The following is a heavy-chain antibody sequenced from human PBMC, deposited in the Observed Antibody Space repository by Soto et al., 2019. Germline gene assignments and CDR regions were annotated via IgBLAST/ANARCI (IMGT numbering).Heavy chain of an antibody. V-gene: IGHV5-51*01. J-gene: IGHJ3*02. CDR3: VRQSGSGYYSEGYAFDI. Sequence: GESLKISCKGSGYSFTSYWIGWVRQMPGKGLEWMGIIYPGDSDTRYSPSFQGQVTISADKSISTAYLQWSSLKASDTAMYYCVRQSGSGYYSEGYAFDIWGQGTMVTVSS. D-gene: IGHD3-22*01. CDR1: GYSFTSYW. CDR2: IYPGDSDT.